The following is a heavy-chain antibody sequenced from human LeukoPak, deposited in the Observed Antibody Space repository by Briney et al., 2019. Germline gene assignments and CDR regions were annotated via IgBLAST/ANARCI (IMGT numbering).Heavy chain of an antibody. D-gene: IGHD3-10*01. CDR3: ARAGAYYGSGIPLDI. CDR1: GGAFSGYY. CDR2: INHSGST. V-gene: IGHV4-34*01. J-gene: IGHJ3*02. Sequence: SETLSLTCAVYGGAFSGYYCSWIRQPPGKGLEWIGEINHSGSTNYNPSLKSRVTISVDTSKNQFSLKLSSVTAADTAVYYCARAGAYYGSGIPLDIWGQGTMVTVSS.